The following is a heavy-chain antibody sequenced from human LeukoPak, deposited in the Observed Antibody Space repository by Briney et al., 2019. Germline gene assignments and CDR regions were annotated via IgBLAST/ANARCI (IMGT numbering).Heavy chain of an antibody. CDR3: AREKAAIPGYSSTYPDY. CDR2: IYTSGST. V-gene: IGHV4-61*02. D-gene: IGHD6-13*01. CDR1: GGSISSGSYY. J-gene: IGHJ4*02. Sequence: SETLSLTCTVSGGSISSGSYYWSWIRQPAGKGLEWIGRIYTSGSTNYNPSLKSRVTISVDTSKSQFSLKLSSVTAADTAVYYCAREKAAIPGYSSTYPDYWGQGTLVTVSS.